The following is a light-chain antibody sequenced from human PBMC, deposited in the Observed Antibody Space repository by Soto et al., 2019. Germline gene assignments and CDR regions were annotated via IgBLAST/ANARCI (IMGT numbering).Light chain of an antibody. CDR2: GAS. CDR3: QQYGSSPIT. Sequence: EIVLTHSPATLSLSPLEIATLSFRASQSVSSNLAWYQQKPGQAPRLLIYGASTRATGIPDRFSGSGSGTDFTLTISRLEPEDFAVYYCQQYGSSPITFGQGTRLEIK. CDR1: QSVSSN. V-gene: IGKV3-20*01. J-gene: IGKJ5*01.